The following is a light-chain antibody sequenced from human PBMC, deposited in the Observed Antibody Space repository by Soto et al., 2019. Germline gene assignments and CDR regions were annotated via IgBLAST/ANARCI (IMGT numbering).Light chain of an antibody. J-gene: IGLJ1*01. CDR3: AAWDDILNGYV. V-gene: IGLV1-44*01. Sequence: PSASGTPGQRVTISCSGSSSNIESNTVTWYQQLPGTAPKLVIYGNYDRPSGVPDRFSGSTSGTSASLVIRGLQSEDEADYYCAAWDDILNGYVFGGGTKVTVL. CDR1: SSNIESNT. CDR2: GNY.